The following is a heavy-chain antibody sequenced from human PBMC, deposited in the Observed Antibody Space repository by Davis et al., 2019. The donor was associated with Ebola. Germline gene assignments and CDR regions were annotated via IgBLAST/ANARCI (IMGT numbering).Heavy chain of an antibody. J-gene: IGHJ6*02. CDR3: ARGWFRSGMDV. CDR1: GDSVSGGSGA. D-gene: IGHD6-19*01. V-gene: IGHV6-1*01. Sequence: HSQTLSLTCAISGDSVSGGSGAWNWIRQSPSRGLEWLGRTYYNSKWYNDYAASVRSRIAVNPDTSKNQFSLLLNSVTPEDTAIYYCARGWFRSGMDVWGQGTTITVSS. CDR2: TYYNSKWYN.